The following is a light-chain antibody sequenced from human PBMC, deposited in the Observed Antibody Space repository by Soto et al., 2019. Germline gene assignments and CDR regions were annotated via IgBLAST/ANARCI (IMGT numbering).Light chain of an antibody. J-gene: IGKJ2*01. Sequence: EIVMTQSPATLSVSPGERATLSCRASQSVSTNLAWYQQKPGQAPRLLIYGASTRATGFPARFSGSGSGTDFTLTISSLQSEDFAVYYCQRYKNWPPFTFGQGTRVEIK. CDR2: GAS. CDR3: QRYKNWPPFT. V-gene: IGKV3-15*01. CDR1: QSVSTN.